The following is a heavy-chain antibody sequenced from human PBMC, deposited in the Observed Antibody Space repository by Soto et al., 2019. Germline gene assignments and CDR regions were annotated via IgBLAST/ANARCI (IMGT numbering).Heavy chain of an antibody. CDR1: GFTFSSYS. CDR2: ISDSGGNT. CDR3: STWSGFGDA. Sequence: EVQLTESGGGLVQPGGSLRLSCAASGFTFSSYSMTWVRHAPGKGLEWVSGISDSGGNTWYADSVKGRFTISRDNSKKTLVLQINRLRAEDTAVYFCSTWSGFGDAWGHGTLVTVSS. V-gene: IGHV3-23*01. D-gene: IGHD3-10*01. J-gene: IGHJ5*01.